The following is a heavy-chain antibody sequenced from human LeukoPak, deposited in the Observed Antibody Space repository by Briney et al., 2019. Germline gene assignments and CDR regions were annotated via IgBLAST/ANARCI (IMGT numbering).Heavy chain of an antibody. Sequence: GGSLRLSCAASGFTFSSYAMSWVRQAPGRGLEWISYISSGGGGVIYYADSMKGRFTISRDNAKNSLYLQTNSLTAEDTAVYYCARDIAWQQLAVFDYWGQGTMVTVSS. V-gene: IGHV3-48*03. CDR3: ARDIAWQQLAVFDY. CDR2: ISSGGGGVI. CDR1: GFTFSSYA. J-gene: IGHJ4*02. D-gene: IGHD6-13*01.